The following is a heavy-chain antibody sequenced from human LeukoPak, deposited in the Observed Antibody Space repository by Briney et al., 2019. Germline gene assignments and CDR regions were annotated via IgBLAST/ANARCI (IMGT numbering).Heavy chain of an antibody. CDR3: ARRSDGYDSSAYYH. Sequence: GASVKVSCKASGYTFSGSYIHWVRQAPGQGLEWMGRINPNSGDTNYAQKFQGRVTMTRDTSISTAYMELSSLTSDDTAVYYCARRSDGYDSSAYYHWGQGTLVTVSS. J-gene: IGHJ4*02. V-gene: IGHV1-2*06. CDR1: GYTFSGSY. D-gene: IGHD3-22*01. CDR2: INPNSGDT.